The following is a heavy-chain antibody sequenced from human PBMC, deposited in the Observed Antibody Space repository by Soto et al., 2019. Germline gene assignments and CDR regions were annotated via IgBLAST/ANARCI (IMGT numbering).Heavy chain of an antibody. CDR2: QHSDST. V-gene: IGHV4-4*08. CDR1: GGSMRGGH. Sequence: QMQLQESGPGLVKPSETLSLTCTVSGGSMRGGHCCWIRQPPGKGLEWIGQHSDSTNRNPSLRSRLTISPGPSKNQFSRKLSAVPAEATAVYYWATNTVGAGGMGYWGQGTVVTVSS. D-gene: IGHD3-16*01. J-gene: IGHJ4*02. CDR3: ATNTVGAGGMGY.